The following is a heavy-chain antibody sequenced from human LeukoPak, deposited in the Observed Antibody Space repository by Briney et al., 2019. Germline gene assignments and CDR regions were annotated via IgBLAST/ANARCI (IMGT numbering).Heavy chain of an antibody. CDR1: GFTFSDHY. CDR3: AKRQYSSGFYGMDV. V-gene: IGHV3-23*01. J-gene: IGHJ6*02. CDR2: ISVTGDST. Sequence: GGSLRLSCAVSGFTFSDHYMDWVRQAPGKGLEWVSTISVTGDSTHYADSVKGRFTISRDSSENTLYLQMNSLRAEDTAVYYCAKRQYSSGFYGMDVWGQGTTVTVSS. D-gene: IGHD6-19*01.